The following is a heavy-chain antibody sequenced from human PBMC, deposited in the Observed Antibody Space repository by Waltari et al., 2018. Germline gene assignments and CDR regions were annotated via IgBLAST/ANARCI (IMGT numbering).Heavy chain of an antibody. V-gene: IGHV3-23*01. J-gene: IGHJ6*02. Sequence: EVQLLESGGGLVQPGGSLRLSCAASGFAFSNYAMTWVRQAPGKGLEWVASISGRCDNTDYADSVKGRFTVSRDNSKNTLFLQMNSLRAEDRAVYFCAKDLTITMVQGVIPYYGMDVWGQGTTVTVSS. D-gene: IGHD3-10*01. CDR2: ISGRCDNT. CDR3: AKDLTITMVQGVIPYYGMDV. CDR1: GFAFSNYA.